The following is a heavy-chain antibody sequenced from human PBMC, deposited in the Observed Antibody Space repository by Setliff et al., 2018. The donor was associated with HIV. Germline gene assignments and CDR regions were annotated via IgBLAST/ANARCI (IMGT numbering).Heavy chain of an antibody. Sequence: GGSLRLSCAASEFTFSSYAMHWVRQAPGKGLVWVSRISPDGSVINYAGSVKGRFTISRDNAKNTLYLQMNGLRAEDTAVYYCVRGIVGASVFNYWGQGTQVTVSS. D-gene: IGHD1-26*01. J-gene: IGHJ4*02. CDR2: ISPDGSVI. CDR1: EFTFSSYA. V-gene: IGHV3-74*01. CDR3: VRGIVGASVFNY.